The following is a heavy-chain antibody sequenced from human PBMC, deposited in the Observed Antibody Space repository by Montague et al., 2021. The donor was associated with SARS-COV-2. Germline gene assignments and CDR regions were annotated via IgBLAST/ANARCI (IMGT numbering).Heavy chain of an antibody. J-gene: IGHJ6*02. CDR2: ICYSGST. D-gene: IGHD2-2*02. CDR3: VRVPYRLLYVPRYYGMDV. V-gene: IGHV4-34*01. Sequence: SETLSLTCAVYGGSFSGYYWSWIRQPPGEGLECIADICYSGSTNYNPSLKSRVTISVDTSKNQFSLKLSSATAADTAVYYCVRVPYRLLYVPRYYGMDVWGQGTTVTVSS. CDR1: GGSFSGYY.